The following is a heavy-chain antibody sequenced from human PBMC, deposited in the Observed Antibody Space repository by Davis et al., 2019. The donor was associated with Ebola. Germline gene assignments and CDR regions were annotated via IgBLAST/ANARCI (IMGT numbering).Heavy chain of an antibody. D-gene: IGHD6-13*01. Sequence: GESLKISCAASGFTFSNAWMSWVRQAPGKGLEWVGRIKSKTDGGTTDYAAPVKGRFTISRDDSKNTLYLQMNSLRAEDTAVYYCARGIAAAGTIPYWGQGTLVTVSS. J-gene: IGHJ4*02. CDR3: ARGIAAAGTIPY. CDR2: IKSKTDGGTT. CDR1: GFTFSNAW. V-gene: IGHV3-15*01.